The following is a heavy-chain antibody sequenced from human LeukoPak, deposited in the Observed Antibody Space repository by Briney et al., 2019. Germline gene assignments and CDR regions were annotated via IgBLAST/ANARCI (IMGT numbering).Heavy chain of an antibody. V-gene: IGHV3-7*01. CDR1: GFTFSSYW. J-gene: IGHJ3*02. CDR2: IKQDGSEK. Sequence: PGGSLRLSCAASGFTFSSYWMSWVRQAPRKGLEWVANIKQDGSEKYYVDSVKGRFTISRDNAKNSLYLQMNSLRAEDTAVYYCARGDLHDGGAFDIWGQGTMVTVSS. D-gene: IGHD3-10*01. CDR3: ARGDLHDGGAFDI.